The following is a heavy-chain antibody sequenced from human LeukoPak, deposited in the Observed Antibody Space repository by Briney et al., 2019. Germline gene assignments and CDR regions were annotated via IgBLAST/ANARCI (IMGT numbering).Heavy chain of an antibody. V-gene: IGHV3-30*18. CDR2: ISYDGSNK. Sequence: GGSLRLSCAASGFSFGGYGIHWVRQAPGKGLEWVAVISYDGSNKYYADSVKGRFTISRDNSKNTLYLQMNSRGAEDTAVYYCAKEYASGWVDYWGQGTLVTVSS. J-gene: IGHJ4*02. CDR1: GFSFGGYG. CDR3: AKEYASGWVDY. D-gene: IGHD6-19*01.